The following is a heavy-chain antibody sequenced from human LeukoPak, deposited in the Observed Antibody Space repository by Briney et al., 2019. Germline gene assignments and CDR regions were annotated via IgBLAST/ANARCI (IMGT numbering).Heavy chain of an antibody. Sequence: SETLSLTCTVSGASISSYYWSWIRQPAGKGLEWIGRIYTSGSTNYNPSLKSRVTISVDKSKNQRSLKLSSVTAAATAVYYCARGPVDTTYLGFDYWGQGTLVTVSS. J-gene: IGHJ4*02. V-gene: IGHV4-4*07. D-gene: IGHD5-18*01. CDR3: ARGPVDTTYLGFDY. CDR1: GASISSYY. CDR2: IYTSGST.